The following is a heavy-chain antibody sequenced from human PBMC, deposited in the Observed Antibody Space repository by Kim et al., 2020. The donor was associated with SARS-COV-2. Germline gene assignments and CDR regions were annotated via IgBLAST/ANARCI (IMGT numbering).Heavy chain of an antibody. Sequence: SETLSLTCAVYGGSFSGYYWSWIRQPPGKGLEWIGEINHSGSTNYNPSLKSRVTISVDTSKNQFSLKLSSVTAADTAVYYCARGGLSGSNWGYWGQGTLVTVSS. CDR1: GGSFSGYY. D-gene: IGHD6-13*01. J-gene: IGHJ4*02. CDR3: ARGGLSGSNWGY. CDR2: INHSGST. V-gene: IGHV4-34*01.